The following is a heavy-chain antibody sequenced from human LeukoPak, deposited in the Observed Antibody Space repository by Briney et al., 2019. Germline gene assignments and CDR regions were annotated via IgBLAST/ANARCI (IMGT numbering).Heavy chain of an antibody. D-gene: IGHD6-19*01. CDR1: GFTFSSYW. CDR3: AKDHSSGWYGYAFDI. V-gene: IGHV3-7*03. CDR2: VKQDGSEK. Sequence: GGSLRLSCAASGFTFSSYWMSWVRQAPGKGLEWVATVKQDGSEKYYVDSVKGRFTISRDNAKNFLYLQMNSLRAEDTAVYYCAKDHSSGWYGYAFDIWGQGTMVTVSS. J-gene: IGHJ3*02.